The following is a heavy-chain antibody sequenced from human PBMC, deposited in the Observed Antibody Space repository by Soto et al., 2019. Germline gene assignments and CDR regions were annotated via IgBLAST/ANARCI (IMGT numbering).Heavy chain of an antibody. V-gene: IGHV4-59*01. D-gene: IGHD2-15*01. CDR1: GGSISSYY. CDR2: IYYSGST. CDR3: ARDQSGDFDY. J-gene: IGHJ4*02. Sequence: PSETLSLTCTVSGGSISSYYWSWIRQPPGKGLEWIGYIYYSGSTNYNPSLKSRVTISVDTSKNQFSLKLSSVTAADTAVYYCARDQSGDFDYWGQGTLVTVSS.